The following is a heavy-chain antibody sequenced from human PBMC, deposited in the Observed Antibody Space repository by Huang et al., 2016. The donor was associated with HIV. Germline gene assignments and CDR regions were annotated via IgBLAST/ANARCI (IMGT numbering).Heavy chain of an antibody. J-gene: IGHJ5*02. CDR2: IYPGDSDT. Sequence: VKKPGESLKISCKGSGYMFTKYWIGWVRQMPGKGLEWMGIIYPGDSDTRYSPAFQGQVTSSADKSITTAYLQWSSLKASDTAIYYCARHDGARPGWVDNWGQGTLVTVSS. D-gene: IGHD4-17*01. V-gene: IGHV5-51*01. CDR1: GYMFTKYW. CDR3: ARHDGARPGWVDN.